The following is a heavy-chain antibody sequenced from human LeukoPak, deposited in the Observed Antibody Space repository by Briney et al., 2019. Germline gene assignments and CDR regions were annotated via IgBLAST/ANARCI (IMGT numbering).Heavy chain of an antibody. Sequence: SETLSLTCSVSGDSISNTAYYWSWIRQPPGKGLEWIGEINHSGSTNYNPSLKSRVTISVDTSKKQFSLKLSSVTAADTAVYYCARRFPGLGGHYYAYWGQGTLVTVSS. CDR2: INHSGST. CDR3: ARRFPGLGGHYYAY. V-gene: IGHV4-34*01. CDR1: GDSISNTAYY. D-gene: IGHD3-22*01. J-gene: IGHJ4*02.